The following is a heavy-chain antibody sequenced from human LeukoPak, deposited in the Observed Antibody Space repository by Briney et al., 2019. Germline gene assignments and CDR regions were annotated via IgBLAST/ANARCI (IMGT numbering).Heavy chain of an antibody. CDR1: GFTFSSYA. Sequence: GGSLRLSCAASGFTFSSYAMSWVRQAPGQGLEWVSAISDSGGNTYYADSVRGRFTISRDNSKNTLYLQMNSLRAEDTAVYYCAKQDIRSSAWYDWGQGTLVTVSS. J-gene: IGHJ4*02. CDR2: ISDSGGNT. V-gene: IGHV3-23*01. CDR3: AKQDIRSSAWYD. D-gene: IGHD6-19*01.